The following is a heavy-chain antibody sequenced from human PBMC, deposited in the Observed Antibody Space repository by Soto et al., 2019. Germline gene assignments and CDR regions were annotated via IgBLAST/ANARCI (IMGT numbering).Heavy chain of an antibody. CDR1: GYTFTGYY. Sequence: ASGKVCSKASGYTFTGYYMHCVRQAPGQGLECMGWLNPNRGGRNYAQKCQGWVTMTGDTSISTAYMELSRLRLGATAGYYCARDGLVVGDYYSSGRYYYYRMHGWG. CDR2: LNPNRGGR. J-gene: IGHJ6*02. CDR3: ARDGLVVGDYYSSGRYYYYRMHG. V-gene: IGHV1-2*04. D-gene: IGHD3-22*01.